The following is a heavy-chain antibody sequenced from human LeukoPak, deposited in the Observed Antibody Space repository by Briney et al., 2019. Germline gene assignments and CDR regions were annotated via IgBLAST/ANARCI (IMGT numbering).Heavy chain of an antibody. Sequence: PSETLSLTCTVSGGSISSSSYYWGWIRQPPGKGLEWIGSIYYSGSTYYNPSLKSRVTISVDTSKNQFSLKLSSVTAADTAVYYCARQGTNSGYDPGPDWYFDLWGRGTLVTVSS. D-gene: IGHD5-12*01. CDR2: IYYSGST. V-gene: IGHV4-39*01. CDR3: ARQGTNSGYDPGPDWYFDL. CDR1: GGSISSSSYY. J-gene: IGHJ2*01.